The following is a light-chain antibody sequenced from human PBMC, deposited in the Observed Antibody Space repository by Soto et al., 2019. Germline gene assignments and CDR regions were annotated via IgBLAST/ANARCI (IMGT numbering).Light chain of an antibody. J-gene: IGLJ1*01. CDR3: SSYKSSTTYV. CDR2: DVS. CDR1: SSDVGGYNY. V-gene: IGLV2-14*01. Sequence: QSALTQPASVSGSPGQSITIACTGTSSDVGGYNYVSWYQQYPGKAPRLVISDVSNRPSGVSNRFSGSKSGNSAPLTISGLQAEDEADYYCSSYKSSTTYVFGIGTKVTVL.